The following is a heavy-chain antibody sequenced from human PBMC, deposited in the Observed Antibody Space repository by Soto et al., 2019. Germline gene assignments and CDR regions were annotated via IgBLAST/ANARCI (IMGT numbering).Heavy chain of an antibody. J-gene: IGHJ4*02. CDR3: ATVTYYYDSSGYYQLYHFDY. D-gene: IGHD3-22*01. CDR2: FDPEDGET. CDR1: GYTLTELS. V-gene: IGHV1-24*01. Sequence: RASVKVSCKVSGYTLTELSMHWVRQAPGKGLEWMGGFDPEDGETIYAQKFQGRVIMTEDTSTDTAYMELSSLRSEDTAVYYCATVTYYYDSSGYYQLYHFDYWGQGTLVTVSS.